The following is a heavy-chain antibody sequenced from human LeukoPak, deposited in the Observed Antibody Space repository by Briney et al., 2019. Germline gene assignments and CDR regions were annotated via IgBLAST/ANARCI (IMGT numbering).Heavy chain of an antibody. D-gene: IGHD2-21*02. V-gene: IGHV4-4*08. Sequence: PETLSLTCTVSGGSLSSYYWSWIQQPPGKGLEWIGYIYSGGSTNYNPSLKSRVTSSVDTSKNQFSLKLRSVTAADTAGYYCARVETNTVWAMDYWGQGTLVTVSS. CDR2: IYSGGST. J-gene: IGHJ4*02. CDR3: ARVETNTVWAMDY. CDR1: GGSLSSYY.